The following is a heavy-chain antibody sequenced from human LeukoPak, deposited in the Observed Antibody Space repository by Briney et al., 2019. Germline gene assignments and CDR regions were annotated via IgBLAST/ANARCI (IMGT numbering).Heavy chain of an antibody. D-gene: IGHD1-26*01. CDR2: ISWNSGSI. CDR3: ARGMGATNGEGFDY. J-gene: IGHJ4*02. CDR1: GFTSDDYA. Sequence: GGSLRLSCAASGFTSDDYAMHWVRQAPGKGLEWVSGISWNSGSIGYADSVKGRFTISRDNAKNSLYLQMNSLRAEDTALYYCARGMGATNGEGFDYWGQGTLVTVSS. V-gene: IGHV3-9*02.